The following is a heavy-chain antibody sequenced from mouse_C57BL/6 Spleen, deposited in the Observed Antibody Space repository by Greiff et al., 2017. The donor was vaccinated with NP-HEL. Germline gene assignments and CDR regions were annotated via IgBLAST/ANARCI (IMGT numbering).Heavy chain of an antibody. CDR1: GFTFSDYG. Sequence: EVQLQESGGGLVKPGGSLKLSCAASGFTFSDYGMHWVRQAPEKGLEWVAYISSGSSTIYYADTVKGRFTISRDNAKNTLFLQMTSLRSEDTAMYYCARMDGSYWYFDVWGTGTTVTVSS. CDR2: ISSGSSTI. D-gene: IGHD1-2*01. CDR3: ARMDGSYWYFDV. V-gene: IGHV5-17*01. J-gene: IGHJ1*03.